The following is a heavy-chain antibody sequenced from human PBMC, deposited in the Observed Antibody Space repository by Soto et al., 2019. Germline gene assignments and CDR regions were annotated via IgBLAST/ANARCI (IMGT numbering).Heavy chain of an antibody. CDR1: GGSFSGYY. J-gene: IGHJ3*02. V-gene: IGHV4-34*01. CDR2: INHSGST. CDR3: ARGDVCSGGSCPAAFDI. D-gene: IGHD2-15*01. Sequence: SETLSLTCAVYGGSFSGYYWSWIRQPPGKGLEWIGEINHSGSTNYNPSLKSRVTISVDTSKNQFSLKLSSVTAADTAVYYCARGDVCSGGSCPAAFDIWGQGTMVTVSS.